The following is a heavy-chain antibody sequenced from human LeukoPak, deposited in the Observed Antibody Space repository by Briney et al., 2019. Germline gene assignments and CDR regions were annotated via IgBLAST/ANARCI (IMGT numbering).Heavy chain of an antibody. CDR3: AKIVGLPATMAYFDY. J-gene: IGHJ4*02. V-gene: IGHV4-59*01. Sequence: SETLSLTCAVYGGSFIGFHWNWIRQPPGKGLELIGYIFNSGSTNYNPSLKSRVTMSLDTSKSQFSLRLNSVTAADTAVYYCAKIVGLPATMAYFDYWGQGILITVSS. CDR2: IFNSGST. CDR1: GGSFIGFH. D-gene: IGHD2-2*01.